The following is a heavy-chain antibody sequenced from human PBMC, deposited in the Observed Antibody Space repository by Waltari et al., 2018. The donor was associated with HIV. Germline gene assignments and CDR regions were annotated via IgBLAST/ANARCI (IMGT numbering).Heavy chain of an antibody. CDR1: GFTFSRYW. Sequence: EVQLVESGGGLVQPGGSLRLSCGASGFTFSRYWMHWVRQDPGKGLVWVSRIESDGASTNYADSVKGRVTISRDNAKNTLSLQMNSLSVEDTAVYYCVRAGRSSDGFDVWGQGTMVTVSS. CDR2: IESDGAST. D-gene: IGHD6-6*01. J-gene: IGHJ3*01. CDR3: VRAGRSSDGFDV. V-gene: IGHV3-74*01.